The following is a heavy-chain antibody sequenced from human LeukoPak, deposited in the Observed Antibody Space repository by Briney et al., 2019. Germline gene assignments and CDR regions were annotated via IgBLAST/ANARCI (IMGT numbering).Heavy chain of an antibody. CDR1: GGSFSGYY. Sequence: PSETLSPTCAVYGGSFSGYYWSWIRQPPGKGLEWIGYIYYSGSTNYNPSLKTRVTISVDTSKNQFSLKLSSVTAADTAVYYCARGPRFMWSDDAFDIWGQGTMVTVSS. CDR3: ARGPRFMWSDDAFDI. CDR2: IYYSGST. D-gene: IGHD2-21*01. J-gene: IGHJ3*02. V-gene: IGHV4-59*01.